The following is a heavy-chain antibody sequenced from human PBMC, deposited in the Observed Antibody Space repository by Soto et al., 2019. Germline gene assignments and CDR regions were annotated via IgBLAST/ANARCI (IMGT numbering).Heavy chain of an antibody. V-gene: IGHV1-69*13. Sequence: SVKVSCKASGDTFSSYAISWVRQAPGKGLEWMGKIIPTFGRTNYAQKFQGRLTISADDSTSTAYMELTSLESEDTAVYYCAREVSTVTPPGMDVWGQGTTVTVSS. CDR3: AREVSTVTPPGMDV. CDR2: IIPTFGRT. J-gene: IGHJ6*02. CDR1: GDTFSSYA. D-gene: IGHD4-4*01.